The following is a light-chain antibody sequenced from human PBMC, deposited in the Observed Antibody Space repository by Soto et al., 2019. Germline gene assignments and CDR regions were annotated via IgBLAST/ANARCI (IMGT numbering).Light chain of an antibody. J-gene: IGKJ1*01. CDR3: QQYNGT. CDR1: QSISTW. V-gene: IGKV1-5*03. Sequence: DIQMTQSPSTLPASVGDRVTITCRASQSISTWLAWYQQKPGKAPNLLIYKASSLESGVPSRFSGSGSGTEFTLTISSLQPDDFATYYCQQYNGTFGQGTKVDIK. CDR2: KAS.